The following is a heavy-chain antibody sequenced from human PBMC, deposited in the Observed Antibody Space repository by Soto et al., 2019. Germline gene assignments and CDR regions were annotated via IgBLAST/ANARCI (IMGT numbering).Heavy chain of an antibody. CDR1: GYTFTGYY. CDR3: ARVGIGRDGYNFPSY. V-gene: IGHV1-2*02. Sequence: ASVKVSCKASGYTFTGYYMHWVRQAPGQGLEWMGWINPNSGGTNYAQKFQGRVTMTRDTSISTAYMELSRLRSDDTAVYYCARVGIGRDGYNFPSYWGQGNLVTVSS. CDR2: INPNSGGT. J-gene: IGHJ4*02. D-gene: IGHD5-12*01.